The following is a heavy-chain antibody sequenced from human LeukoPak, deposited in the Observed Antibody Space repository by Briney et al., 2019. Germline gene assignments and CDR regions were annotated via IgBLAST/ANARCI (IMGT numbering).Heavy chain of an antibody. V-gene: IGHV3-48*02. Sequence: GRSLRLSCAASGFTFDDYAMHWVRQAPGKGLEWVSHIGNSARSISYVDSVKGRFTVSRDNAKNSLYLQMNSLRDEDTAVYYCARDRDWAFDYWGQGTLVTVSS. D-gene: IGHD2-21*02. J-gene: IGHJ4*02. CDR2: IGNSARSI. CDR1: GFTFDDYA. CDR3: ARDRDWAFDY.